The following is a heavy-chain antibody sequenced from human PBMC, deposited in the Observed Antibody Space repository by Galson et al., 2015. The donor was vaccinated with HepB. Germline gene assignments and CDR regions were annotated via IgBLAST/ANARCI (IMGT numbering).Heavy chain of an antibody. V-gene: IGHV3-48*01. CDR2: ISSSSNTI. CDR1: GFSLSSYS. CDR3: ARDKIAVRFDY. Sequence: SLRLSCAASGFSLSSYSMNWVRQAPGKGLEWVSYISSSSNTIYYADSVKGRFTISRDNAKNSLYLQMNSLRAEDTAVYYCARDKIAVRFDYWGQGILVTVSS. J-gene: IGHJ4*02. D-gene: IGHD6-19*01.